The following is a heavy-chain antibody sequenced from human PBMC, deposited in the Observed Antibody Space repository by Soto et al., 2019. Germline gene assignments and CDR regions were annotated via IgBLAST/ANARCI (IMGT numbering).Heavy chain of an antibody. Sequence: SETLSLTCTVSGGSISGGGYYWSWIRQHPGKGLEWIGYIYYSGSTYYNPSLKSRVTISVDTSKNQFSLKLSSVTAADTAVYYCARVGTEYSSSSGYFDYWGQGTLVTVSS. V-gene: IGHV4-31*03. CDR1: GGSISGGGYY. D-gene: IGHD6-6*01. CDR2: IYYSGST. CDR3: ARVGTEYSSSSGYFDY. J-gene: IGHJ4*02.